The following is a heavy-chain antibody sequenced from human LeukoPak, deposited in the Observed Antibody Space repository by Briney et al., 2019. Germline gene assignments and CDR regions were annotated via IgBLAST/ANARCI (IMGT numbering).Heavy chain of an antibody. D-gene: IGHD5-12*01. Sequence: GGSLRLACEASGFTFSRYAIHWVRQAPGKGLEWVAVISYDGTNEYFADSVKGRFTISRSNSKNTVYLQMNSLRTEETALYYCARDASSDYDLGRYYFDHWGQGTLVTVSS. CDR2: ISYDGTNE. CDR3: ARDASSDYDLGRYYFDH. V-gene: IGHV3-30*04. CDR1: GFTFSRYA. J-gene: IGHJ4*02.